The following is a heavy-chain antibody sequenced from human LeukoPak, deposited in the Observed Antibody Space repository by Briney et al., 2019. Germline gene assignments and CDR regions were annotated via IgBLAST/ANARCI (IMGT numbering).Heavy chain of an antibody. CDR2: IYYSGST. J-gene: IGHJ6*03. CDR3: ARHGPGWSRVVVVPAAMRPSDYYMDV. CDR1: GGSISSGSYY. D-gene: IGHD2-2*01. Sequence: SETLSLTCTVSGGSISSGSYYWGWIRQPPGKGLEWIGSIYYSGSTYYNPSLKSRVTISVDTSKNQSSLKLSSVTAADTAVYYCARHGPGWSRVVVVPAAMRPSDYYMDVWGKGTTVTVSS. V-gene: IGHV4-39*01.